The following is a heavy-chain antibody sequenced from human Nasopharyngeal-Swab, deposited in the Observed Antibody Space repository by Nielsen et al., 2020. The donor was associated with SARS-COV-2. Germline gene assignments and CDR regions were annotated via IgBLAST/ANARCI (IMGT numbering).Heavy chain of an antibody. CDR1: GFTFDDYA. Sequence: SLKISCAASGFTFDDYAMHWVRQAPGKGLEWVSGISWNSGSIGYADSGKGRFTISRDNAKNSLYLQMNSLRAEDTALYYCAKDMGVGMDVWGQGTTVTVSS. CDR3: AKDMGVGMDV. D-gene: IGHD3-16*01. J-gene: IGHJ6*02. V-gene: IGHV3-9*01. CDR2: ISWNSGSI.